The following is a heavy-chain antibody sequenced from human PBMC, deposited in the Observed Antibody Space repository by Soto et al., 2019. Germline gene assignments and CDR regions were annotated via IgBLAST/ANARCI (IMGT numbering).Heavy chain of an antibody. CDR1: GGSISSGGYS. CDR2: SYHSGST. D-gene: IGHD2-15*01. CDR3: ARGCSGGSCYPTGGMDV. Sequence: QLQLQESGSGLVKPSQTLSLTCAVSGGSISSGGYSRSWIRQPPGKGLEWMGYSYHSGSTYYNPSHKSRVTISVDRSKTQFSLKLSSVTAADTAGYYCARGCSGGSCYPTGGMDVWGQGTTVTVSS. V-gene: IGHV4-30-2*01. J-gene: IGHJ6*02.